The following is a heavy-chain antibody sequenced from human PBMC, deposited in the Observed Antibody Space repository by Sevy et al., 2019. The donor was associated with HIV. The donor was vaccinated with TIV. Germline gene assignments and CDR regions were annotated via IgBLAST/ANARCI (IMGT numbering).Heavy chain of an antibody. CDR2: FDPEDGEI. Sequence: GESLKISCKISGYRLSELSMHWVRQAPGKGLEWMGRFDPEDGEIIYAQKFQGRVTVTEDTSTDTAYMELSRLRSEDTAVYYCATGREYYDENSGYFDYWGPGTLVTVSS. J-gene: IGHJ4*02. CDR3: ATGREYYDENSGYFDY. CDR1: GYRLSELS. D-gene: IGHD3-22*01. V-gene: IGHV1-24*01.